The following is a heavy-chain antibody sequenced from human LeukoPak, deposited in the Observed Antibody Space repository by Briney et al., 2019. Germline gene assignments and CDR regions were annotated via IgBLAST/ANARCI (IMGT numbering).Heavy chain of an antibody. V-gene: IGHV3-23*01. D-gene: IGHD1-1*01. CDR3: ASGNTGTIDY. CDR1: GFTFNRYG. Sequence: GGSLRLSCAASGFTFNRYGMIWVRQAPGKGLEWVSAITGSGATTYYADSVKGRFSISRDNSKNMLYVQVTGLRAEDTAIYYCASGNTGTIDYWGQGTLVTVSS. J-gene: IGHJ4*02. CDR2: ITGSGATT.